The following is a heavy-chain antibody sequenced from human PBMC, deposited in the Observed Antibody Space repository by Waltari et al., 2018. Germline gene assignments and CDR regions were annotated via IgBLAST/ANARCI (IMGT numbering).Heavy chain of an antibody. CDR3: ARQDYYYVKGYFDL. J-gene: IGHJ2*01. D-gene: IGHD3-22*01. CDR1: GGSIISAAYY. CDR2: MYYSGST. V-gene: IGHV4-39*01. Sequence: QLQLQESGPGLVKPSETLSLTCVVSGGSIISAAYYWGWVRQPPGKGLEFIGSMYYSGSTYYHPSRKSRVTISVDTSQNQFSLRLSSVTAADTAVYYCARQDYYYVKGYFDLWGRGTLVTVSS.